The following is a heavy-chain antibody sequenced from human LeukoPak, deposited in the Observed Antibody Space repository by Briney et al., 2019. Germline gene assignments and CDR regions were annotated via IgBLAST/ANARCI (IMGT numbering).Heavy chain of an antibody. CDR2: ISSSSSYI. Sequence: GGSLRPSCAASGINFSSYSMKWGRQGPGKGPEWGSSISSSSSYIYYADSVKGRFTISRDNAKNSLYLQMNSLRAEDTAVYYCAREVQLERLGFGKEGSAFDYWGQGTLVTVSS. CDR3: AREVQLERLGFGKEGSAFDY. V-gene: IGHV3-21*01. D-gene: IGHD1-1*01. CDR1: GINFSSYS. J-gene: IGHJ4*02.